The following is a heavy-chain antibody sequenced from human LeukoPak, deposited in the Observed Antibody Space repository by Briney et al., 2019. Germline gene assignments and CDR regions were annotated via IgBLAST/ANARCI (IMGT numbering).Heavy chain of an antibody. CDR3: ARGGVDTYYYDSSGSYGEVFDY. Sequence: SGTLSLTCAVPGGSISSGGYYWSWIRQHPGKGLEWIGYIYYSGSTYYNPSLKSRVTISVDTSKNQFSLKLSSVTAADTAVYYCARGGVDTYYYDSSGSYGEVFDYWGQGTLVTVSS. D-gene: IGHD3-22*01. CDR2: IYYSGST. J-gene: IGHJ4*02. CDR1: GGSISSGGYY. V-gene: IGHV4-31*11.